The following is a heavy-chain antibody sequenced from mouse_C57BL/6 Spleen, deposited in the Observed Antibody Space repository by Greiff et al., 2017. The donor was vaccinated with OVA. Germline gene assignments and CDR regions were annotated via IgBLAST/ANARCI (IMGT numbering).Heavy chain of an antibody. D-gene: IGHD4-1*01. CDR1: GFTFSDYG. CDR2: ISSGSSTI. J-gene: IGHJ2*01. CDR3: AKLDFDY. V-gene: IGHV5-17*01. Sequence: EVNVVESGGGLVKPGGSLKLSCAASGFTFSDYGMHWVRQAPEKGLEWVAYISSGSSTIYYADTVKGRFTISRDHAKNTLFLQMTSLRSEDTAMYYCAKLDFDYWGQGTTLTVSS.